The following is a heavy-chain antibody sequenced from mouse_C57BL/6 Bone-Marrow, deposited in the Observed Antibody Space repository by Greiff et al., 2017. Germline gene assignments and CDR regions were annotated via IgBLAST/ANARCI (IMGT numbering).Heavy chain of an antibody. V-gene: IGHV14-4*01. CDR3: TTPTTVVFDY. CDR2: IDPENGDT. D-gene: IGHD1-1*01. Sequence: VHVKQSGAELVRPGASVKLSCTASGFNIKDDYMHWVKQRPEQGLEWIGWIDPENGDTEYASKFQGKATITADTSSNTAYLQLSSLTSEDTAVYYCTTPTTVVFDYWGQGTTLTVSS. J-gene: IGHJ2*01. CDR1: GFNIKDDY.